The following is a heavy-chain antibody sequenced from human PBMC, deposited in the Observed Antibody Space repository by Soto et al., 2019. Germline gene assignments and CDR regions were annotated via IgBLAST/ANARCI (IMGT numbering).Heavy chain of an antibody. V-gene: IGHV4-4*02. CDR3: AGVVDRQLWSAFFGAFDI. CDR2: IYHSGST. J-gene: IGHJ3*02. Sequence: QVQLQESGPGLVKPSGTLSLTCAVSGGSISSSNWWSWVRQPPGKGLGWIGEIYHSGSTNYNPSLKSRVTISVDKSKNQFSLNLSSVTAADTAVYYCAGVVDRQLWSAFFGAFDIWGQGTMVTVSS. CDR1: GGSISSSNW. D-gene: IGHD5-18*01.